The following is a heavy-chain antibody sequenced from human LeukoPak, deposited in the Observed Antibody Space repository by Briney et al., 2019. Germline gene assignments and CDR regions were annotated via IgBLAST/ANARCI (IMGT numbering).Heavy chain of an antibody. CDR3: GRGAAYSSLDY. D-gene: IGHD6-13*01. Sequence: GGSLRLSCAASGFTFSSYWMHWVRQAPGKGLVWVSRIYSDGSTTSYADSVKGRFTISRDNAKNTLYLQMNSLRAEDTAVYYCGRGAAYSSLDYWGQGTLVTVSS. CDR1: GFTFSSYW. CDR2: IYSDGSTT. J-gene: IGHJ4*02. V-gene: IGHV3-74*01.